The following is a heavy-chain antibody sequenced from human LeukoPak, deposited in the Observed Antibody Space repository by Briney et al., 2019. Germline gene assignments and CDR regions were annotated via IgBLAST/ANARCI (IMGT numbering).Heavy chain of an antibody. J-gene: IGHJ4*02. V-gene: IGHV5-51*01. CDR1: GDSFTSYW. CDR2: IYPGDSDT. Sequence: GESLKISCKGSGDSFTSYWIGWVRQMPGKGLEWMGIIYPGDSDTRYSPSFQGQVTISADKSISTAYLQWSSLKASDTAMYYCARGGTDDFWSGYTLPGYFDYWGQGTLVTVSS. CDR3: ARGGTDDFWSGYTLPGYFDY. D-gene: IGHD3-3*01.